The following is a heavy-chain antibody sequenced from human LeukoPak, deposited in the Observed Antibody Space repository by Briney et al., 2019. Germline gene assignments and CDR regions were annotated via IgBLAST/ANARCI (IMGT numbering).Heavy chain of an antibody. J-gene: IGHJ4*02. Sequence: GGSLRLSCAASGFTFSAYSMNRVRQAPGKGLEWVSYISSSSSTIYYADSVKGRFTISRDNAKNSLYLQMNSLRAEDTAVYYCTRVLYSSGWYGDHYWGQGTLVTVSS. D-gene: IGHD6-19*01. CDR2: ISSSSSTI. V-gene: IGHV3-48*01. CDR3: TRVLYSSGWYGDHY. CDR1: GFTFSAYS.